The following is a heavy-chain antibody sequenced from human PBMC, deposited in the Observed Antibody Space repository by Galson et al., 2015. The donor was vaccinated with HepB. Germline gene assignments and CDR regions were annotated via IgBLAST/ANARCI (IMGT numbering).Heavy chain of an antibody. J-gene: IGHJ4*02. D-gene: IGHD6-13*01. CDR2: ISYDGSNK. V-gene: IGHV3-30-3*01. CDR3: AGHSSSYLRSFDY. CDR1: GFTFSSYA. Sequence: SLRLSCAASGFTFSSYAMHWVRQAPGKGLEWVAVISYDGSNKYYADSVKGRFTISRDNSKNTLYLQMNSLRAEDTAVYYCAGHSSSYLRSFDYWGQGTLVTVSS.